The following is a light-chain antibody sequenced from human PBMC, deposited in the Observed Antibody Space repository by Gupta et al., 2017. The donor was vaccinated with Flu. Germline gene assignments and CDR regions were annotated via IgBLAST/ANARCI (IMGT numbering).Light chain of an antibody. CDR1: NSNIGNNF. CDR3: ATWDNNLRGV. Sequence: QKVTISCSGSNSNIGNNFVSWYQQVPGTAPKLLMYDNNKRPSGIPDRFSGSKSDTSATLGITGLQTGDEADYYCATWDNNLRGVFGGGTKLTVL. CDR2: DNN. J-gene: IGLJ3*02. V-gene: IGLV1-51*01.